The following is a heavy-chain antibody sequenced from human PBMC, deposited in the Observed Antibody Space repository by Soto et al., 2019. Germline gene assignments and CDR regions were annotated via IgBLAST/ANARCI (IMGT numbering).Heavy chain of an antibody. CDR3: ARGRYCGGDCYQYPYFQH. V-gene: IGHV3-11*01. CDR2: ITRSGSTI. D-gene: IGHD2-21*01. J-gene: IGHJ1*01. Sequence: QVQLVESGGGLVKPGGSLRLSCAASGFTFSDYYMSWIRQAPGKGLEWVAYITRSGSTIYYTDSVKGRFTISRDNAKNSLYLQMNSLRAEDTAVYYCARGRYCGGDCYQYPYFQHWGQGTLVTVSS. CDR1: GFTFSDYY.